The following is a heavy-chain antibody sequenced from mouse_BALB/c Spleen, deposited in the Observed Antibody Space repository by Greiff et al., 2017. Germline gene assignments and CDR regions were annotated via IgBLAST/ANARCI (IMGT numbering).Heavy chain of an antibody. CDR1: GFTFSSYA. CDR2: ISSGGSYT. J-gene: IGHJ3*01. V-gene: IGHV5-9-3*01. CDR3: ARGGGGFAY. Sequence: EVHLVESGGGLVKPGGSLKLSCAASGFTFSSYAMSWVRQTPEKRLAWVATISSGGSYTYYPDSVKGRFTISRDNAKNTLYLQMSSLRSEDTAMYYCARGGGGFAYWGQGTLVTVSA.